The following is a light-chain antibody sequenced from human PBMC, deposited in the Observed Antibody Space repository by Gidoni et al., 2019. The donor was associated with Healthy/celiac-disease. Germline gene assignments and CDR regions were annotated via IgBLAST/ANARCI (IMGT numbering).Light chain of an antibody. J-gene: IGLJ2*01. CDR3: AAWDDSLSGRGV. V-gene: IGLV1-47*01. CDR2: RNN. CDR1: SSNIGSNY. Sequence: QSVLTQPPSASGPPVQRVTISCSGSSSNIGSNYVYWYQHLPGTAPKLLIYRNNQRPSGVPDRFSGSKSGTSASLAISGLRSEDEADYYCAAWDDSLSGRGVFGGGTKLTVL.